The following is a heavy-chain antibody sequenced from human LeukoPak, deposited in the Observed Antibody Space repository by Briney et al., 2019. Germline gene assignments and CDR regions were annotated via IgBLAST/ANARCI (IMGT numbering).Heavy chain of an antibody. J-gene: IGHJ4*02. CDR1: GFTFSNYW. Sequence: GGSLRLSCAASGFTFSNYWMHWVRQAPGKGLVWVSRINSDGRSTNYADSVKGRFTISRDNAKNTLFLQMNSLRAEDAAVYYCARDLSSSGWSFDYWGQGTLVTFSS. V-gene: IGHV3-74*01. CDR3: ARDLSSSGWSFDY. CDR2: INSDGRST. D-gene: IGHD6-19*01.